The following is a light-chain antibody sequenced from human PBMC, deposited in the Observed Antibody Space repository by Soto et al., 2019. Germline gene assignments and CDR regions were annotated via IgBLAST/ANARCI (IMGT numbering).Light chain of an antibody. CDR3: QQLNSYPLT. V-gene: IGKV1-9*01. CDR1: QAIGSY. CDR2: AAS. J-gene: IGKJ4*01. Sequence: IQLTQSPSSLSASVGDRVTITCRASQAIGSYLAWYQEKPGIAPKLLIYAASILHSGVPSRFSGSGSGTDFTLTISSLQPEDFATYYCQQLNSYPLTFGGGTKVEIK.